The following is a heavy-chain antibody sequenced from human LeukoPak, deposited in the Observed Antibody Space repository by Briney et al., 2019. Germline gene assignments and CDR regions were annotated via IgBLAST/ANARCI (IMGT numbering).Heavy chain of an antibody. V-gene: IGHV3-30*18. J-gene: IGHJ3*01. CDR3: AKELSATPRAAVQTGDAFDV. D-gene: IGHD7-27*01. CDR2: ISFDGKIS. Sequence: GGSLRLSCAASGFTFNRYGMHWVRQAPGKGLVWVAVISFDGKISYYADSVKGRFINSRDNSKNTLDLQMNSLRPEDTAGYYCAKELSATPRAAVQTGDAFDVWGQGTMVTVSS. CDR1: GFTFNRYG.